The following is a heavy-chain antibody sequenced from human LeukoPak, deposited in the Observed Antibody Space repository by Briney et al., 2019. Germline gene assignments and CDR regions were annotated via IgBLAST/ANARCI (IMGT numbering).Heavy chain of an antibody. V-gene: IGHV3-48*01. CDR2: ISSSSGTI. CDR1: GFTFGSYN. Sequence: GGSLRLSCAASGFTFGSYNMNWVRQAPGRGLEWVSYISSSSGTIYYADSVKGRFTISRDNAKNSLYLQMNSLRAEDTAVYYCARDGRGLGNYFDYWGQGTLVTVSS. J-gene: IGHJ4*02. CDR3: ARDGRGLGNYFDY. D-gene: IGHD3-10*01.